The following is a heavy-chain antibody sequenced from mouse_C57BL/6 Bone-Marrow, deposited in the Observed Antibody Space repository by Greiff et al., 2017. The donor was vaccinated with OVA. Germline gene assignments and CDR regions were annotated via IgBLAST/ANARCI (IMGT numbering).Heavy chain of an antibody. J-gene: IGHJ2*01. CDR3: TSHYHGSLYYFDY. Sequence: QVQLQQSGAELVRPGASVTLSCKASGYTFTDYEMHWVKQTPVHGLEWIGAIDPETGGTAYNQKFKGKAILTADKSSSTAYMELRSLTSEDSAVYYCTSHYHGSLYYFDYWGQGTTLTVSS. CDR2: IDPETGGT. CDR1: GYTFTDYE. D-gene: IGHD1-1*01. V-gene: IGHV1-15*01.